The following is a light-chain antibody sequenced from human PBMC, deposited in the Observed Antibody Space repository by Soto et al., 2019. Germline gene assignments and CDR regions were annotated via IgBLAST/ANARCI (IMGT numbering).Light chain of an antibody. CDR2: GAS. V-gene: IGKV3-15*01. CDR1: QSVSSN. J-gene: IGKJ1*01. Sequence: EIVMTQSPATLSVSPGERATLSCRASQSVSSNLAWYQQKPGQAPRLLIYGASTRATGIPARFSGSGSGTEFTLTFSSLQSEDFAVYYCQQYNNWPLTFGQGTKVDIK. CDR3: QQYNNWPLT.